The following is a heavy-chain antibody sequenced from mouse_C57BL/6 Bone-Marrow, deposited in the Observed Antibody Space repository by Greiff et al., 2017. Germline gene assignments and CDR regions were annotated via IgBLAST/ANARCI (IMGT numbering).Heavy chain of an antibody. V-gene: IGHV1-61*01. CDR3: ARDYGSSHYAMDY. CDR1: GYTFTSYW. CDR2: IYPSDSET. Sequence: QVQLQQPGAELVRPGSSVKLSCKASGYTFTSYWMDWVKQRPGQGLEWIGNIYPSDSETHYNQKFKDKATLTVDKSSSTAYMQLSSLTSEDSAVYYCARDYGSSHYAMDYWGQGTSVTVSS. J-gene: IGHJ4*01. D-gene: IGHD1-1*01.